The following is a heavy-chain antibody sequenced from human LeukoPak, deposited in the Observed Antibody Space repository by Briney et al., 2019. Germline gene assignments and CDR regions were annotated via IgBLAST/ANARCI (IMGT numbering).Heavy chain of an antibody. CDR3: AKDLSSGWYWHFDL. J-gene: IGHJ2*01. D-gene: IGHD6-19*01. V-gene: IGHV3-23*01. Sequence: GGSLRLSCAASGFTFSSYAMTWVRQAPGKGLEWVSGISGSGGRTYYADSVKGRFTISRDNSKNTLYLYMNSLRAEDTAVYYCAKDLSSGWYWHFDLWGHGTLVTVSS. CDR1: GFTFSSYA. CDR2: ISGSGGRT.